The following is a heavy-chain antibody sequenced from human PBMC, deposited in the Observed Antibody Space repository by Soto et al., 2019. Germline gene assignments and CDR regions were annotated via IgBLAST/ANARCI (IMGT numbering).Heavy chain of an antibody. Sequence: QVQLVQSGAEVKKPGASVKVSCKASGYTFTSYGISWVRQAPGQGLEWMGWISAYNGNTNYAQKLQGRVTRTTDPSTSTAYMELRSLRSDDTAVYYCARDFRGTRYYGSGSQREPDAFDILGQGTTVTVSS. CDR1: GYTFTSYG. J-gene: IGHJ3*02. CDR3: ARDFRGTRYYGSGSQREPDAFDI. CDR2: ISAYNGNT. V-gene: IGHV1-18*04. D-gene: IGHD3-10*01.